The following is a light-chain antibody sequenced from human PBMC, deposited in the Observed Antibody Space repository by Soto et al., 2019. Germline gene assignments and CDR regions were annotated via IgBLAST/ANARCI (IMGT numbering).Light chain of an antibody. CDR1: RSVLYKSNNKNH. V-gene: IGKV4-1*01. Sequence: DIVMTQSPDSLAVSLGERATMNCKCSRSVLYKSNNKNHLAWYQPKPGQPPQLIIYWASTRESGVPERFSGSGSGTDFTLTISSLEAEDVAFYWCQQYFDVPFTFGGGTRLEIK. J-gene: IGKJ5*01. CDR3: QQYFDVPFT. CDR2: WAS.